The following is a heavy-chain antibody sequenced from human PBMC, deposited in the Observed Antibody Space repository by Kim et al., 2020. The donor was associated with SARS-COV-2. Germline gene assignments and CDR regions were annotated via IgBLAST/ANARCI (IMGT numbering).Heavy chain of an antibody. D-gene: IGHD3-22*01. CDR1: GFTFSSYG. CDR2: ISYDGSTK. CDR3: AKDSSTYDSSPTRY. V-gene: IGHV3-30*18. Sequence: GGSLRLSCAASGFTFSSYGMHWVRQAPGKGLEWVAVISYDGSTKYYADSVKGRFTISRDNSKNTLYLQMNSLRAEDTAVYYCAKDSSTYDSSPTRYWGQGTLVTVSS. J-gene: IGHJ4*02.